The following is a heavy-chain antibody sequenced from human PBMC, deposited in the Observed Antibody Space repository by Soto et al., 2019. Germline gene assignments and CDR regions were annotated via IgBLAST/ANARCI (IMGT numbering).Heavy chain of an antibody. Sequence: EVQLLESGGGLVQPGGSLRLSCAASGFTFSSYAMSWVRQAPGKGLEWVSAISGSGGSTYYADSVKGRFTISRDNSKNSLYLQMNILRAEDTAVYYCAKDRDGYNRVDYWGQGTLVTVSS. CDR3: AKDRDGYNRVDY. V-gene: IGHV3-23*01. D-gene: IGHD5-12*01. CDR1: GFTFSSYA. J-gene: IGHJ4*02. CDR2: ISGSGGST.